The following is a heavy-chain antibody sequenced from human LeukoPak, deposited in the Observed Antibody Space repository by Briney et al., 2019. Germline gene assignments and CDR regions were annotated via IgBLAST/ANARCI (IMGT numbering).Heavy chain of an antibody. CDR3: ARDVRGYSGYDYGY. V-gene: IGHV1-69*04. Sequence: SVKVSCKASGGTFSSYAISWVRQAPGQGLEWMGRIIPILGIANYAQKFQGRVTITADKSTSTAYVELSSLRSEDTAVYYCARDVRGYSGYDYGYWGQGTLVTVSS. J-gene: IGHJ4*02. D-gene: IGHD5-12*01. CDR2: IIPILGIA. CDR1: GGTFSSYA.